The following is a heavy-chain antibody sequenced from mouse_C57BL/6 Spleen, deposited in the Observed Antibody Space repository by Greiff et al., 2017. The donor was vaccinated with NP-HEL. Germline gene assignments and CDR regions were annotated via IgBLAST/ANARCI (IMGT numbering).Heavy chain of an antibody. D-gene: IGHD3-3*01. CDR2: IHPNSGST. CDR1: GYTFTSYW. J-gene: IGHJ1*03. V-gene: IGHV1-64*01. CDR3: ASPRAYWYFDV. Sequence: VQLQQSGAELAKPGASVKLSCKASGYTFTSYWMHWVKQRPGQGLEWIGMIHPNSGSTNYNEKFKSKATLTVDKSSSTAYMQLSSLTSEDSAVYYCASPRAYWYFDVWGTGTTVTVSS.